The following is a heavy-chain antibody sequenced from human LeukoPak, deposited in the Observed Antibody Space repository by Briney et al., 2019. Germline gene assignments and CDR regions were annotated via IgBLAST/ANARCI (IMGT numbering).Heavy chain of an antibody. J-gene: IGHJ5*02. Sequence: GGCLRLSCAASGFTFSSYSMNWVRLAPGKGLEWVSSISRSSSYISYADSVKGRFTISRDNAKNSLYLQMTSLRAEDTAVYYCASSGYCSGGSCPRGQGTLVTVSS. D-gene: IGHD2-15*01. CDR2: ISRSSSYI. CDR3: ASSGYCSGGSCP. CDR1: GFTFSSYS. V-gene: IGHV3-21*01.